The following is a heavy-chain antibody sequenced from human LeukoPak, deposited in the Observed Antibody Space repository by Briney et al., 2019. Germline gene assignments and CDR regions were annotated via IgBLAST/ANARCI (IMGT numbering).Heavy chain of an antibody. J-gene: IGHJ6*02. V-gene: IGHV3-23*01. Sequence: GGSLRLSCAASGFTFSSYAMSWVRQAPGKGLEWVSAISGSGGSTYYADSVKGRFTISRDNSKNTLYLQMNSLRAEDTAVYYCAKDYAELLWFGELLSSRGYYSGMDVWGQGTTVTVSS. D-gene: IGHD3-10*01. CDR2: ISGSGGST. CDR1: GFTFSSYA. CDR3: AKDYAELLWFGELLSSRGYYSGMDV.